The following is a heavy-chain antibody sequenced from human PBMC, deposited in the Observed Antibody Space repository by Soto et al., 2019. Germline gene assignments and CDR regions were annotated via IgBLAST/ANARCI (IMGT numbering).Heavy chain of an antibody. V-gene: IGHV3-23*01. Sequence: DVQLLESGGGLVQPEGSLRLSCAASGFTFSSYAMGWVRQGPGKGLEWVAVVSIGGSTHYADSVRGRFTISRDNSMSTLSLRMNIRTAEHTAVYFCAKRRGAGGHFDYWGQGALVTVSS. D-gene: IGHD2-15*01. J-gene: IGHJ4*02. CDR1: GFTFSSYA. CDR2: VSIGGST. CDR3: AKRRGAGGHFDY.